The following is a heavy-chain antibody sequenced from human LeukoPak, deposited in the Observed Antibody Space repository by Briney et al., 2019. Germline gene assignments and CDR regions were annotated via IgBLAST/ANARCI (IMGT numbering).Heavy chain of an antibody. CDR1: GFSLSGYW. CDR2: IKEDGSRR. V-gene: IGHV3-7*03. Sequence: GGSLRLSCTASGFSLSGYWMSWVRQAPGKGPEWLANIKEDGSRRYYSESVRGRFTISRDNSENSLYLQMNSLRAEDTAVYYCARVESNWNYHYWGQGTLVTVSS. D-gene: IGHD1-7*01. J-gene: IGHJ4*02. CDR3: ARVESNWNYHY.